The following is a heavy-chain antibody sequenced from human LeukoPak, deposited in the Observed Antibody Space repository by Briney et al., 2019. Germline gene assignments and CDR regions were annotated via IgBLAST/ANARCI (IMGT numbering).Heavy chain of an antibody. J-gene: IGHJ5*01. CDR3: ARQSQGYCSSTSGHSWFDY. CDR2: IYYSGTT. V-gene: IGHV4-59*08. CDR1: GGSISIYY. D-gene: IGHD2-2*01. Sequence: SETLSLTCTVSGGSISIYYWNWIRQPPGKGLEWIGYIYYSGTTNYNPSLKSRVTISLDTSKNQFSLKLSSVTAADTAFYYCARQSQGYCSSTSGHSWFDYWGQGTLVTISS.